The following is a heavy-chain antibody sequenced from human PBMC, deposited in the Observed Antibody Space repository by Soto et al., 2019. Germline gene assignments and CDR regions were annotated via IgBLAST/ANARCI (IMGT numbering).Heavy chain of an antibody. J-gene: IGHJ6*02. CDR2: IIPIFGTA. D-gene: IGHD6-13*01. V-gene: IGHV1-69*13. Sequence: GASVKVSCKASGCTFSSYAISWVRQAPGQGLEWMGGIIPIFGTANYAQKFQGRVTITADESTSTAYMELSSLRSEDTAVYYCARGLDSSSWSDYYYGMDVWGQGTTVTVSS. CDR1: GCTFSSYA. CDR3: ARGLDSSSWSDYYYGMDV.